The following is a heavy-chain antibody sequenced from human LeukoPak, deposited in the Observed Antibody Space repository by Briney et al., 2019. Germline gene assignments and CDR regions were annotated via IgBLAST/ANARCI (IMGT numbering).Heavy chain of an antibody. D-gene: IGHD5-18*01. J-gene: IGHJ5*02. CDR2: IKSKTDGGTA. CDR1: GFTFSSYE. V-gene: IGHV3-15*01. CDR3: TTVLNTAMVSFFVS. Sequence: GGSLRLSCAASGFTFSSYEMNWVRQAPGKGLEWVGRIKSKTDGGTADYAAPVKGRFTISRDDSKNTLYLQLNSLKTEDTAVYYCTTVLNTAMVSFFVSWGQGTLVTVSS.